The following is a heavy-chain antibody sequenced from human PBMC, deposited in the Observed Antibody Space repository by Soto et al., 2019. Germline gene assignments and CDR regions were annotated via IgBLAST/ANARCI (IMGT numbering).Heavy chain of an antibody. J-gene: IGHJ6*02. D-gene: IGHD2-2*01. CDR3: AKDKYQRLMGGMDV. CDR1: GFTFRGYG. Sequence: QVQLVESGGGVVQPGRSLRLSCAASGFTFRGYGLHWVRQAPGKGLEWVAIISYDGSNKYYVDPVKGRFTISRDNSKNTLYLQMNSLRAEDTAVYYCAKDKYQRLMGGMDVWGQGTTVTVSS. V-gene: IGHV3-30*18. CDR2: ISYDGSNK.